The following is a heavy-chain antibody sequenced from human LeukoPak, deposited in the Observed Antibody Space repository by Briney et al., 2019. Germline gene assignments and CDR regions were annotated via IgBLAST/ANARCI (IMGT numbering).Heavy chain of an antibody. CDR2: IYFSGSA. CDR1: GASIDSANYY. Sequence: SETLSLTCTVSGASIDSANYYGGWIRQPPGKGLEWSGSIYFSGSAYYKSSLMSRATISVDTSKNQSSLKLTSLTAADTGVYYCATPNEYYCSSTSCYFDRWGQGTLVTVSS. D-gene: IGHD2-2*01. CDR3: ATPNEYYCSSTSCYFDR. J-gene: IGHJ4*03. V-gene: IGHV4-39*01.